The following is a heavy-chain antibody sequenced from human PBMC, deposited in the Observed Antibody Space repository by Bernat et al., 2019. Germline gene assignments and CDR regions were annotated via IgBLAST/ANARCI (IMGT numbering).Heavy chain of an antibody. CDR1: GVSINSHY. CDR3: ARGAGWWDS. V-gene: IGHV4-59*11. D-gene: IGHD2-15*01. Sequence: QVQLQQWGAGLLKPSETLSLTCTVSGVSINSHYWSWLRRPPGKGLEWIGYINPSGRTNYNPSLKSRVAISLDTSKNQFSLNMNSVTATDTALYYCARGAGWWDSWGQGTLITVSS. J-gene: IGHJ4*02. CDR2: INPSGRT.